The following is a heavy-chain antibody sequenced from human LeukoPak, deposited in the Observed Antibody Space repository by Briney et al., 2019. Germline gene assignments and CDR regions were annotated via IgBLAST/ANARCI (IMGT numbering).Heavy chain of an antibody. D-gene: IGHD2-15*01. CDR3: VRDLVLVETPGDDFDY. J-gene: IGHJ4*02. V-gene: IGHV3-74*01. Sequence: GGSLRLSCAASGFTFSSYWFHWVRQTPGKGLVWVSRINPNARTITYADSVKGRFTISRDNDKNTLYLQMNSLRTEDTAVYYCVRDLVLVETPGDDFDYWGQGTLVTVSS. CDR2: INPNARTI. CDR1: GFTFSSYW.